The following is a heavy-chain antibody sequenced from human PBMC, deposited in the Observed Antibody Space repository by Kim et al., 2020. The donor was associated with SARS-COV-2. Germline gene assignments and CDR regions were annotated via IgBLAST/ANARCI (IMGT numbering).Heavy chain of an antibody. D-gene: IGHD2-21*01. CDR2: ISGGAGNK. Sequence: GGSLRLSCVASGFTFDTYAMSWVRQAPGKGLEWVSDISGGAGNKYYADSVRGRFTISRDNTKNMLYLQMNSLRDEDTALYYCAKMVIMDGYNYFYYYAMDVWGQGTTVTVSS. CDR1: GFTFDTYA. CDR3: AKMVIMDGYNYFYYYAMDV. V-gene: IGHV3-23*01. J-gene: IGHJ6*02.